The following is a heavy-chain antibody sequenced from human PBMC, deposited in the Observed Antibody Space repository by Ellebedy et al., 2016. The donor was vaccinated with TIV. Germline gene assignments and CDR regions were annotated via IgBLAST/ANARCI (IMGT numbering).Heavy chain of an antibody. J-gene: IGHJ4*02. V-gene: IGHV3-23*01. Sequence: GGSLRLXXAASGFTFNSYAMSWVRQAPGKGLEWVSAISGSGGSTYYADSVKGRFTISRDNSKNTLYLQMNSLRAEDTAVYYCANYGYNFYFDYWGQGTLVTVSS. CDR1: GFTFNSYA. CDR3: ANYGYNFYFDY. D-gene: IGHD5-24*01. CDR2: ISGSGGST.